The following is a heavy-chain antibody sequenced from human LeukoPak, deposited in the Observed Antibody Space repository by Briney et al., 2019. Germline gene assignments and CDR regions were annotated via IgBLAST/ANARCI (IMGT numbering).Heavy chain of an antibody. CDR1: GFTFSSYA. J-gene: IGHJ3*02. D-gene: IGHD4-17*01. V-gene: IGHV3-21*01. CDR2: ISSSSSYI. CDR3: ARDGGYGDYGITNAFDI. Sequence: GGSLRLSCAASGFTFSSYAMSWVRQAPGKGLEWVSSISSSSSYIYYADSVKGRFTISRDNAKNSLYLQMNSLRAEDTAVYYCARDGGYGDYGITNAFDIWGQGTMVTVSS.